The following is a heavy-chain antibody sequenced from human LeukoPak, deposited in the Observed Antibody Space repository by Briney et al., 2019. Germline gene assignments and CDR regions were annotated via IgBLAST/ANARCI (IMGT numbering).Heavy chain of an antibody. V-gene: IGHV1-18*01. Sequence: EASVKVSCKASGYTFTSYDINWVRQATGQGLEWMGWISAYNGNTNYAQKLQGRVTMTTDTSTSTAYMELRSLRSDDTAVYYCARDRLFYYYDSSGYWDYWGQGTLVTVSS. CDR3: ARDRLFYYYDSSGYWDY. J-gene: IGHJ4*02. CDR2: ISAYNGNT. CDR1: GYTFTSYD. D-gene: IGHD3-22*01.